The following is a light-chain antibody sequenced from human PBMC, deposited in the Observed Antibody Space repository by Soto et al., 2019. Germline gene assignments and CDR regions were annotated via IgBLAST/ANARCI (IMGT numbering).Light chain of an antibody. V-gene: IGKV3-11*01. CDR3: QQRSNWPPVSA. CDR2: DAS. Sequence: EIVLTQSPATLSLSPGERATLSCRASQSVSSYLAWYQQKPGQAPRRLIYDASNRATGIPARFSGSGSGTDFTLPISSLEPEDFAVYYCQQRSNWPPVSAFGQGTRLEIK. CDR1: QSVSSY. J-gene: IGKJ5*01.